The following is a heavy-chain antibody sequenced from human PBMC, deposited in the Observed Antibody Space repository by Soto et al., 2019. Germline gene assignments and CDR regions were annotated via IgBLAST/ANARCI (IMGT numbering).Heavy chain of an antibody. CDR1: GGSFSGYY. CDR2: INHSGST. V-gene: IGHV4-34*01. Sequence: LETLSLTCAVYGGSFSGYYWSWIRQPPGKGLEWIGEINHSGSTNYNPSLKSRVTISVDTSKNQFSLKLSSVTAADTAVYYCARERAKHDFWSGYLRWFDPWGQGTLVTVSS. CDR3: ARERAKHDFWSGYLRWFDP. J-gene: IGHJ5*02. D-gene: IGHD3-3*01.